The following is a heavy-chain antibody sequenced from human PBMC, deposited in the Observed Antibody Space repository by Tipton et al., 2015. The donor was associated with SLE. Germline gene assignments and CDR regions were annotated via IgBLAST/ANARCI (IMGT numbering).Heavy chain of an antibody. J-gene: IGHJ4*02. D-gene: IGHD6-6*01. V-gene: IGHV4-59*11. CDR2: IYYSGST. CDR1: GGSISSHY. Sequence: TLSLTCTVSGGSISSHYWSWIRQPPGKGLEWIGYIYYSGSTNYNPSLKSRVTISVDTSKNQFSLKLSSVTAADTAVYYCARVDSSSSDWGQGTLVTVSS. CDR3: ARVDSSSSD.